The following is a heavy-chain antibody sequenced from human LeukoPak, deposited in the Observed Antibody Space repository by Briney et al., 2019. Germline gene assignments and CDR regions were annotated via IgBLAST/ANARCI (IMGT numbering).Heavy chain of an antibody. J-gene: IGHJ4*02. Sequence: GGSLRLSCAASGFTFSSYAMNWVRQAPGKGLEWVSGISGGGGSTYYADSGKGRFTISRDNSKNTLYLQMNSLRAEDMALYYCAKDGTRYDSSGYYSHLDYWGQGRLVTVSS. CDR2: ISGGGGST. V-gene: IGHV3-23*01. D-gene: IGHD3-22*01. CDR3: AKDGTRYDSSGYYSHLDY. CDR1: GFTFSSYA.